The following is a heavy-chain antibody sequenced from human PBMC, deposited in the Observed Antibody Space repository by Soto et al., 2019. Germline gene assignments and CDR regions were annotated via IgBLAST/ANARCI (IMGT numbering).Heavy chain of an antibody. CDR3: EAEMTFGKLSVV. J-gene: IGHJ6*02. D-gene: IGHD3-16*02. Sequence: QVQLVESGAEVKKPGSSVKVSCKASGDTDTNYVISWVRQAPGQGLEWMGGIFPKFGTTYSAQKLQDRLTITADESTSTVYMQLSSLRLDDTAVYYCEAEMTFGKLSVVWGQGTTVTVSS. CDR2: IFPKFGTT. V-gene: IGHV1-69*01. CDR1: GDTDTNYV.